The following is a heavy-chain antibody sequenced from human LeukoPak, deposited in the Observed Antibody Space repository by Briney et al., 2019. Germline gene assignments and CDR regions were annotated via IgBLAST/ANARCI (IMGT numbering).Heavy chain of an antibody. V-gene: IGHV3-53*01. CDR3: ARASTTTAQFDN. Sequence: GGSLRLSCAASGFTVSNSYMSWVRQAPGKGLEWVSVIYSGGSTYYAESVKGRFTISRDNSKNTLYLQMNSLRAEDTAVYYCARASTTTAQFDNWGQGTLVTVSS. CDR1: GFTVSNSY. J-gene: IGHJ4*02. CDR2: IYSGGST. D-gene: IGHD4-11*01.